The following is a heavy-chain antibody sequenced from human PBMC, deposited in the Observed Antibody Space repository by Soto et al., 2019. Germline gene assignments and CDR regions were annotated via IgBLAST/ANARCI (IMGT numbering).Heavy chain of an antibody. D-gene: IGHD6-19*01. CDR2: FYYSWNT. J-gene: IGHJ4*02. CDR3: ARVVAGSGWYYFDY. Sequence: SETLSLTCSVSGGSVYTSFFYWAWIRQPPGKGLEWFGSFYYSWNTYYNPSLKSRVTISVDTSKNQFSLDLSSVTAADTSVYYCARVVAGSGWYYFDYWGQGTLVTAPQ. V-gene: IGHV4-39*01. CDR1: GGSVYTSFFY.